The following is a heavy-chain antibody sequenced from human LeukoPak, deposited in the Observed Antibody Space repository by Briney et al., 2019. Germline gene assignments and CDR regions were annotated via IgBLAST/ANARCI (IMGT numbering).Heavy chain of an antibody. CDR2: FDPEDGET. V-gene: IGHV1-24*01. CDR1: GYTLTELS. Sequence: GASVKVSCKVSGYTLTELSMHWVRQAPGKGLEWMGGFDPEDGETIYAQKFQGRVTMTEDTSTDTAYMELSSLRSEDTAVYYCATRTQANTYYYDSSGYYYFDYWGQGTLVTVSS. J-gene: IGHJ4*02. CDR3: ATRTQANTYYYDSSGYYYFDY. D-gene: IGHD3-22*01.